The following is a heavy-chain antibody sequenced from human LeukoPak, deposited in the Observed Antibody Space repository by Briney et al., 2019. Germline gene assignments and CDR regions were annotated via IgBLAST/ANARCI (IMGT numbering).Heavy chain of an antibody. Sequence: GGSLRLSCTASGFTVSSNYMSWVRQAPGKGLEWVSVIYSGGSAYYADSVKGRFTISRDNSKNTLYLQMNSLRAEDTAVYYCARDDKGVAHGLDPWGQGTLVTVSS. CDR2: IYSGGSA. J-gene: IGHJ5*02. CDR3: ARDDKGVAHGLDP. V-gene: IGHV3-53*01. D-gene: IGHD3-10*01. CDR1: GFTVSSNY.